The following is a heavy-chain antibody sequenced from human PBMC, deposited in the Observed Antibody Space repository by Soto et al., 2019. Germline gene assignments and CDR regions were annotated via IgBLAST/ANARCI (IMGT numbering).Heavy chain of an antibody. CDR2: ISSSSSYT. J-gene: IGHJ3*02. V-gene: IGHV3-11*06. CDR1: GFTFSDYY. CDR3: ASYSSSSGAFDI. D-gene: IGHD6-6*01. Sequence: QVQLVESGGGLVKPGGSLRLSCAASGFTFSDYYMSWIRQAPGKGLEWVSYISSSSSYTNYADSVKGRFTISRDNAKNSLYLQMNSPRAEDTAVYYCASYSSSSGAFDIWGQGTMVTVSS.